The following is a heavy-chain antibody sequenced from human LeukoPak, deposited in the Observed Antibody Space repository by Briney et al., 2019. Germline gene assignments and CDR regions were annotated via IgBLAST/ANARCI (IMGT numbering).Heavy chain of an antibody. J-gene: IGHJ4*02. CDR1: GYTFTGYY. CDR3: ARDLARYFGY. D-gene: IGHD1-14*01. Sequence: ASVKLSCKASGYTFTGYYMHWVRQAPGQGLEWMGCIDPNSGGTNYAQKFEGRVTMTRDTSISTAYMELSRLRSDDTAVYYCARDLARYFGYWGQGTLVTASS. CDR2: IDPNSGGT. V-gene: IGHV1-2*02.